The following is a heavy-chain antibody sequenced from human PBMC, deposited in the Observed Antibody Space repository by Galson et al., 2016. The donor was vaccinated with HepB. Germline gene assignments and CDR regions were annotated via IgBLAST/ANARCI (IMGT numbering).Heavy chain of an antibody. D-gene: IGHD5-24*01. CDR3: ARGERWLQFYNQFDP. CDR1: GYTFTAHA. J-gene: IGHJ5*02. V-gene: IGHV1-3*04. Sequence: SVKVSCKASGYTFTAHAVHWVRQAPGQRLEWMGWINTGNGNTKYSQKFQGRVTITRDTFATTAYIKLSSVRSEDTAVYYCARGERWLQFYNQFDPWGQGTLVTVSS. CDR2: INTGNGNT.